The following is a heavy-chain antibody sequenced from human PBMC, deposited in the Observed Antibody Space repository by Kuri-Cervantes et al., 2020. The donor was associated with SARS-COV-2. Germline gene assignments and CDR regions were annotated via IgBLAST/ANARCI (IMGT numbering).Heavy chain of an antibody. CDR2: IRYDGSNK. Sequence: GGSLRLSCAASGFTFDDYGMHWVRQAPGKGLEWVAFIRYDGSNKYYADSVKGRFTISRDNSKNTLYLQMNSLRAEDTAVYYCAKDGLRVVEEWLPFDYWGQGTLVTVSS. V-gene: IGHV3-30*02. D-gene: IGHD3-3*01. CDR3: AKDGLRVVEEWLPFDY. CDR1: GFTFDDYG. J-gene: IGHJ4*02.